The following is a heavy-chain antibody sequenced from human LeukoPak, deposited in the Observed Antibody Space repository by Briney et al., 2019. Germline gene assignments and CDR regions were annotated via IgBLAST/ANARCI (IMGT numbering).Heavy chain of an antibody. CDR1: GFTFRGYS. J-gene: IGHJ4*02. D-gene: IGHD6-19*01. CDR2: ITGNGGIR. V-gene: IGHV3-64*02. Sequence: GGSLRLSCAASGFTFRGYSMHWVRQAPGKGLEYVSAITGNGGIRYYADSVQGRFTISRDNSKNTLYLQMNSLRAEDTAVYYCARDRYSSGWDDFDYWGQGTLVTVSS. CDR3: ARDRYSSGWDDFDY.